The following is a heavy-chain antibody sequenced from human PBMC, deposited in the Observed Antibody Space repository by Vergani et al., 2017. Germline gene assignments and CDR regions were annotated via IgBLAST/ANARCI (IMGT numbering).Heavy chain of an antibody. Sequence: QVQLVQSGAEVKKPGASVKVSCKASGYTFTSYYMHWVRQAPGQGLEWMGWMNPNSGNTGYAQKFQGRVTMTRNTSISTAYMELSSLRSEDTAVYYCARGGLVRYFDWPLGPYYDYGMDVWGQGTTVTVSS. D-gene: IGHD3-9*01. CDR1: GYTFTSYY. V-gene: IGHV1-8*02. CDR2: MNPNSGNT. CDR3: ARGGLVRYFDWPLGPYYDYGMDV. J-gene: IGHJ6*02.